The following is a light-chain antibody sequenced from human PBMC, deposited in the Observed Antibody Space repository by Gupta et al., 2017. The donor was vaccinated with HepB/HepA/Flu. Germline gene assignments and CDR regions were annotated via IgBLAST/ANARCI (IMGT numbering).Light chain of an antibody. V-gene: IGKV3-11*01. J-gene: IGKJ4*01. CDR3: EKRRYNLI. CDR1: QSVSSY. CDR2: DAS. Sequence: LTQSPATLSLSPGERDTLSCRASQSVSSYLFWYQQKPDPATRLLIYDASNSSTGIPARFSGSGSGTEVNLTISSIEPEDVAVEDCEKRRYNLIFGGGTKVEIK.